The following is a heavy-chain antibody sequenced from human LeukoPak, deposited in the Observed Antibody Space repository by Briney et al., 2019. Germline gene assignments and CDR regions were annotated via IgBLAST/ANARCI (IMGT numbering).Heavy chain of an antibody. V-gene: IGHV3-74*01. J-gene: IGHJ4*02. CDR3: ARRVSAKSLDY. CDR2: INRDGSSA. Sequence: PGGSLRLSCAASGFTFSSYWMHWVRQSPGKGPVWVSRINRDGSSANYADSVKGRFTISRDNAKNTLYLQMNGLRAEDTAVYYCARRVSAKSLDYWGQGTLVTVSS. CDR1: GFTFSSYW. D-gene: IGHD5-18*01.